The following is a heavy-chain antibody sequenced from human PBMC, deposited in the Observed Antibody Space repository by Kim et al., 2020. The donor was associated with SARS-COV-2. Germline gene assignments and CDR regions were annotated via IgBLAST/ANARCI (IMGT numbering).Heavy chain of an antibody. J-gene: IGHJ4*02. CDR3: AKVGIVVVPAAMGGPLDY. Sequence: GALRLSCAASGFTFSSYAMSWVRQAPGKGLEWVSAISGSGGSTYYADSVKGRFTISRDNSKNTLYLQMNSLRAEDTAVYYCAKVGIVVVPAAMGGPLDYWGQGTLVTVSS. CDR2: ISGSGGST. V-gene: IGHV3-23*01. D-gene: IGHD2-2*01. CDR1: GFTFSSYA.